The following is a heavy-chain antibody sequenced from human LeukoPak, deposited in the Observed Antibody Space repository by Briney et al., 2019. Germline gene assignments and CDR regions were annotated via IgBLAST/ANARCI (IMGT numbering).Heavy chain of an antibody. D-gene: IGHD2-2*02. CDR2: ISWNSGSI. CDR1: GFTFDDYA. Sequence: GRSLRLSCAASGFTFDDYAMHWVRQAPGKGLEWVSGISWNSGSIGYADSVKGRFTISRGNAKNSLYLQMNSLRAEDTAVYYCARDPYCSSTSCYTPPSFDPWGQGTLVTVSS. J-gene: IGHJ5*02. CDR3: ARDPYCSSTSCYTPPSFDP. V-gene: IGHV3-9*01.